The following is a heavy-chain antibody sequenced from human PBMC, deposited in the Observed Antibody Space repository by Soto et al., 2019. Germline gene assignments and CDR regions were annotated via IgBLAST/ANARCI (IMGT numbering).Heavy chain of an antibody. CDR2: ISGSGGST. J-gene: IGHJ4*02. CDR1: GFTFSSYA. Sequence: GGSLRLSCAASGFTFSSYAMSWVRQAPGKGLEWVSAISGSGGSTYYADSVKGRFTISRDNSKNTLYLQMNSLRAEDTAVYYCASVYGDYLYYFDYWGQGTLVTVSS. D-gene: IGHD4-17*01. CDR3: ASVYGDYLYYFDY. V-gene: IGHV3-23*01.